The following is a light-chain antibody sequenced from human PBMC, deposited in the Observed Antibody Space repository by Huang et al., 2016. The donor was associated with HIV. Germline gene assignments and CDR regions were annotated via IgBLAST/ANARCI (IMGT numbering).Light chain of an antibody. CDR1: QSVSSRY. CDR2: GAS. V-gene: IGKV3-20*01. Sequence: EIVLTQSPCTLSLSPGERATLSCRASQSVSSRYLAWYQQKPGQAPRLLLYGASSRATGIPDRFSGSGSGTDFTLTISRLEPEDLAVYYCQQYGTSRIFTFGPGTRVDIK. CDR3: QQYGTSRIFT. J-gene: IGKJ3*01.